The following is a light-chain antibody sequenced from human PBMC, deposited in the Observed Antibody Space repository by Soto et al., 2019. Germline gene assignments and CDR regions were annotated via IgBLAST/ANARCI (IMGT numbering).Light chain of an antibody. Sequence: EIVMTPSPGTLSLSPVERATLSCRASQSGSGSYLAWYQQKPGQAPRLLISGASRRATGVPDRFSGSGSGTDFTLTISSLQPEDFATYYCQQANSFPLTFGQGTRLEIK. V-gene: IGKV3-20*01. CDR2: GAS. CDR3: QQANSFPLT. CDR1: QSGSGSY. J-gene: IGKJ5*01.